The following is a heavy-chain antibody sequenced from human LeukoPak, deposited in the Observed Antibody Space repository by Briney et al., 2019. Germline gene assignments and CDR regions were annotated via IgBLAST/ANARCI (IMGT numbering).Heavy chain of an antibody. Sequence: PGGSLRLSCAASGFTFSDEYMNWIRQAPGKGLEWVSYISESGNIIYYADSVKGRFTISRDNAKNSLYLQMDSLTAEDAAVYYCARVRGSSGWYYFDYWGQGALVTVSS. CDR2: ISESGNII. CDR3: ARVRGSSGWYYFDY. J-gene: IGHJ4*02. D-gene: IGHD6-19*01. V-gene: IGHV3-11*01. CDR1: GFTFSDEY.